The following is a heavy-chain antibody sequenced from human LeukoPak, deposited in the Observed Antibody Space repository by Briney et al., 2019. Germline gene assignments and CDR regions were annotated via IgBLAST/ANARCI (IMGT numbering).Heavy chain of an antibody. CDR1: GGSISGYY. J-gene: IGHJ2*01. D-gene: IGHD4-23*01. CDR2: IYYSGST. Sequence: PSETLSLTCTVSGGSISGYYYNWIRQLPGKGLEWIGYIYYSGSTNYNPSLKSRVTISLDTSKNQFSLKLSSVTTADTAVYYCARSVVTLYWYFDLWGRGTLVTVSS. CDR3: ARSVVTLYWYFDL. V-gene: IGHV4-59*01.